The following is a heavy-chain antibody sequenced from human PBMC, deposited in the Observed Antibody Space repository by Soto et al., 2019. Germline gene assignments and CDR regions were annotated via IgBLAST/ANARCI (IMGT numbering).Heavy chain of an antibody. V-gene: IGHV4-61*01. CDR3: ARVYSGSYGQND. J-gene: IGHJ4*02. CDR2: IFYNGKTT. CDR1: GASVSSGSYY. Sequence: QVQLQESGPGVVKPSETLSLSCTVSGASVSSGSYYWTWIRQPPGNGLEWVGYIFYNGKTTNYNPSLKSRVTISVDTSKNQFSLKMSSVTAADTAFYYCARVYSGSYGQNDWGQGTLVTVSA. D-gene: IGHD1-26*01.